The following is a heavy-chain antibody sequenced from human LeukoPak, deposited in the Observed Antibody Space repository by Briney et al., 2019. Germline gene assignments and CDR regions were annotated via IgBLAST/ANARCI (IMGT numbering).Heavy chain of an antibody. CDR1: GFTFSGFG. J-gene: IGHJ4*02. Sequence: GSLRLSCAASGFTFSGFGMHWVRQAPGKGLEWVGVITFDGNNKYFADSVRGRFTISRDNSKKTLYLQMNSLTIADTAVYYCARASGSYSNYDYWGQGTLVTVSS. V-gene: IGHV3-30*19. CDR2: ITFDGNNK. CDR3: ARASGSYSNYDY. D-gene: IGHD1-26*01.